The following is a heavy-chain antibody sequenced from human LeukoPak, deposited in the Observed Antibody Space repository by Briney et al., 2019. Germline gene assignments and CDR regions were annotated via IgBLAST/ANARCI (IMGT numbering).Heavy chain of an antibody. V-gene: IGHV1-69*05. Sequence: SVKISCKASGGTFSSYAISWVRQAPGQGLEWMGGIIPIFGTANYAQKFQGRVTITTDESTSTAYMELSSLRSEDTAVYHCARGLQWEPHYWGQGTLVTVSS. D-gene: IGHD1-26*01. CDR3: ARGLQWEPHY. J-gene: IGHJ4*02. CDR2: IIPIFGTA. CDR1: GGTFSSYA.